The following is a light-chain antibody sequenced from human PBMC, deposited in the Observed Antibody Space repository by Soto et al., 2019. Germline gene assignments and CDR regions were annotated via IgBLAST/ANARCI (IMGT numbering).Light chain of an antibody. V-gene: IGKV1-5*01. CDR2: DAS. CDR1: QNIKGW. Sequence: DTQMTQSPSTLSASVGDRVTITCRASQNIKGWLAWYQQKPGKGPKLPIYDASTLESGVPSRFSGSGSGTEFTLTIASLQPDDFATYHCQQYDSKSPFTFGQGTKLELK. J-gene: IGKJ2*01. CDR3: QQYDSKSPFT.